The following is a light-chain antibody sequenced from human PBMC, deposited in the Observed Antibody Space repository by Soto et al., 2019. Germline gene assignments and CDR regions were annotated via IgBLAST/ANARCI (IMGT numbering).Light chain of an antibody. CDR3: QSYDSSLSVV. V-gene: IGLV1-40*01. Sequence: QSVLTQPPSVSGAPGQRVTISCTGSSSNIGAGYDVHWYQQLPGTAPKLLIYGNSNRRSGVPDRFSGSKSGTSASLALTGLQAEGEADYYCQSYDSSLSVVFGGGTKLTVL. CDR2: GNS. CDR1: SSNIGAGYD. J-gene: IGLJ2*01.